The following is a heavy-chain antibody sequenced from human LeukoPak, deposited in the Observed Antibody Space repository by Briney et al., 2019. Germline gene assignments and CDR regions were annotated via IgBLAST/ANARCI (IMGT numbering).Heavy chain of an antibody. CDR2: IYYSGST. CDR1: GGSISSYY. D-gene: IGHD6-13*01. J-gene: IGHJ4*02. CDR3: ATLPRIAAPN. Sequence: KPSETLSLTCTVSGGSISSYYWSWIRQPPGKGLEWIGYIYYSGSTNYTPSLKTRVTISVDTSKNQFSLKLSSVTAADTAVYYCATLPRIAAPNWGQGTLVTVSS. V-gene: IGHV4-59*12.